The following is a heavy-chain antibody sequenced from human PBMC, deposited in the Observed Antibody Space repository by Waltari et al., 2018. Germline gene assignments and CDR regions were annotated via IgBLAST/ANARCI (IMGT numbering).Heavy chain of an antibody. Sequence: QVQLQESGPGLVMPSQTLSLTCSVSGGSVNNEDSHWSWIRQPPEKGLEWIGYISYSAGTSYKPSLKSRVTISIDTSTNQFSLKLDSVTAADTAVHFCARAVTGTSNYDHWGQGTLVTVSS. V-gene: IGHV4-30-4*08. D-gene: IGHD7-27*01. CDR1: GGSVNNEDSH. J-gene: IGHJ4*02. CDR3: ARAVTGTSNYDH. CDR2: ISYSAGT.